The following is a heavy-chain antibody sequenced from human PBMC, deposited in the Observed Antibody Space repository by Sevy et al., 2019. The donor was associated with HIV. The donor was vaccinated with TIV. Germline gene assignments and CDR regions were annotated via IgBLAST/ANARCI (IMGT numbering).Heavy chain of an antibody. CDR1: GASISRGHFY. J-gene: IGHJ2*01. CDR3: ARNVGDYVLRYFDL. D-gene: IGHD4-17*01. Sequence: SETLSLTCSVSGASISRGHFYWSWIRQPAGKVLEWLGRVYSTGSASYNPSLQSRVSMSVDTSKNQFSLYVSSVTAADTAVYYCARNVGDYVLRYFDLWGRGTLVTVSS. CDR2: VYSTGSA. V-gene: IGHV4-61*02.